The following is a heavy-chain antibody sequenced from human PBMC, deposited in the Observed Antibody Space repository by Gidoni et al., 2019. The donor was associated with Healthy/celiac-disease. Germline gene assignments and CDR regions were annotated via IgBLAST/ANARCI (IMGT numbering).Heavy chain of an antibody. Sequence: EVQLVESGGGLVQPGGSLRLSCAASGFLFSNYWMTWVRQAPGKGLEWVANIKQDGREQNYVASVKGRFTISRDNAKNSMYLQMNSLRVEDTAVYYCARDQTPYYWNRFGYWGQGTLVTVSS. CDR1: GFLFSNYW. CDR3: ARDQTPYYWNRFGY. CDR2: IKQDGREQ. D-gene: IGHD1-20*01. V-gene: IGHV3-7*01. J-gene: IGHJ4*02.